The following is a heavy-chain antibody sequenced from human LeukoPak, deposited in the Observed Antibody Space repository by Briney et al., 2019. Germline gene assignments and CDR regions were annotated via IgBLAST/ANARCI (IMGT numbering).Heavy chain of an antibody. CDR1: GYTFTSYD. D-gene: IGHD3-22*01. CDR2: MNPNSGNT. J-gene: IGHJ5*02. V-gene: IGHV1-8*03. Sequence: GASVKVSCKASGYTFTSYDINWVRQATGQGLEWMGWMNPNSGNTGYAQKFQGRVTITRNTSISTAYMELSSLRSEDTAVYYCARALAYYYDSSGYYSNWFDPWGQGTLVTVSS. CDR3: ARALAYYYDSSGYYSNWFDP.